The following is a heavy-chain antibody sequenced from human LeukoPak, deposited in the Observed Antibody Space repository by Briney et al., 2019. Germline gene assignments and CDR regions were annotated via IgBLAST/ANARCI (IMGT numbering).Heavy chain of an antibody. V-gene: IGHV3-30*02. Sequence: GGSLRLSCAAPGYTFSIYVMHCVRQALGKGLWRVSFIRYDGSNKYYADSVKGRFTISRDNSKNTLYLQMNSLRAEDTAVYYCAKDDSGYSYGYAGPGDYWGQGTLVTVSS. D-gene: IGHD5-18*01. CDR2: IRYDGSNK. J-gene: IGHJ4*02. CDR1: GYTFSIYV. CDR3: AKDDSGYSYGYAGPGDY.